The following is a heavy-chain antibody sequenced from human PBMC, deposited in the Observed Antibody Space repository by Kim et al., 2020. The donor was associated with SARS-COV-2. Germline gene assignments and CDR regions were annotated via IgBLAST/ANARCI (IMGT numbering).Heavy chain of an antibody. CDR2: INSDGSST. V-gene: IGHV3-74*01. D-gene: IGHD6-6*01. J-gene: IGHJ4*02. Sequence: GGSLRLSCAASGFTFSSYWMHWVRQAPGKGLVWVSRINSDGSSTSYADSVKGRFTISRDNAKNTLYLQMNSLRAEDTAVYYCAREADDSSSGPELDYWGQGTLVTVSS. CDR3: AREADDSSSGPELDY. CDR1: GFTFSSYW.